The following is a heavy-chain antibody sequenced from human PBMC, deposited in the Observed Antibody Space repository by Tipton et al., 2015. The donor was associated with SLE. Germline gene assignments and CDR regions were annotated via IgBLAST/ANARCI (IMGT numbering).Heavy chain of an antibody. V-gene: IGHV4-38-2*02. J-gene: IGHJ4*02. CDR2: IYHSGST. D-gene: IGHD3-3*01. Sequence: TLSLTCAVSGYSISSGYYWGWIRQPPGKGLEWIGSIYHSGSTYYNPSLKSRVTISVDTSKNQFSLKLSSVTAADTAVYYCAREEPIYDFWSALGGAPDYWGQGTLVTVSS. CDR1: GYSISSGYY. CDR3: AREEPIYDFWSALGGAPDY.